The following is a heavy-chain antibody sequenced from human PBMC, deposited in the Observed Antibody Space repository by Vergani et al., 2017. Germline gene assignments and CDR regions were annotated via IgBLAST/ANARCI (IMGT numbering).Heavy chain of an antibody. Sequence: EVQLVQSGAEVKKPGESLKISCKGSGYRFTSYWIGWVRQMPGKGLEWMGIIYPGDSDTRYSPSFQGHVTISADKSISTAYLQWSSLKASDTAMYYCARQGPIRGVDSSGYFINWFDPWGQGTLVTVSS. J-gene: IGHJ5*02. V-gene: IGHV5-51*01. D-gene: IGHD3-22*01. CDR3: ARQGPIRGVDSSGYFINWFDP. CDR2: IYPGDSDT. CDR1: GYRFTSYW.